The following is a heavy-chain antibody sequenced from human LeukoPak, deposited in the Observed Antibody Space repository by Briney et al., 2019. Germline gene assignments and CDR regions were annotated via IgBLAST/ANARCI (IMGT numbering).Heavy chain of an antibody. CDR1: GFTVSSNY. D-gene: IGHD3-10*01. CDR3: ARDSGELGTRRNWFDP. J-gene: IGHJ5*02. Sequence: GGSLRLSCAASGFTVSSNYMSWVRQAPGEGLEWVSYISSSSSTIYYADSVKGRFTISRDNAKNSLYLQMNSLRDEDTAVYYCARDSGELGTRRNWFDPWGQGTLVTVSS. CDR2: ISSSSSTI. V-gene: IGHV3-48*02.